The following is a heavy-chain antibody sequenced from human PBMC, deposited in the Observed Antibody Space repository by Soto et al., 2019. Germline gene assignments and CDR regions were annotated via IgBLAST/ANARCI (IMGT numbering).Heavy chain of an antibody. CDR2: INPSSGGT. V-gene: IGHV1-2*02. Sequence: QVQLVHSGAEVKKPGASVKVSCKASGYPLTAKYLHWVRQAPGQGLEWMGWINPSSGGTKEAQKCRGRVTMTRDTSISAAYMELSRLTSDDTAVYYCAKGGSSWTEWFDPWGQGTLVTVSS. CDR1: GYPLTAKY. J-gene: IGHJ5*02. D-gene: IGHD6-13*01. CDR3: AKGGSSWTEWFDP.